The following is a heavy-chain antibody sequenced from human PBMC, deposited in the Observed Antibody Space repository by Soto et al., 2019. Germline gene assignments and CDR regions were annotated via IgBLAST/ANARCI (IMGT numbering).Heavy chain of an antibody. D-gene: IGHD2-21*01. CDR2: IYDSGST. CDR3: ARLFPTPYYNYIDV. V-gene: IGHV4-39*02. CDR1: GVSISSSSYY. Sequence: ASATLSLTCTVSGVSISSSSYYWGWIRQPPGKGLEWIGSIYDSGSTFYNPSLKSRVTISVDTSENHFSLNLSSVTAADTAVYYCARLFPTPYYNYIDVWGKGTPVTVS. J-gene: IGHJ6*03.